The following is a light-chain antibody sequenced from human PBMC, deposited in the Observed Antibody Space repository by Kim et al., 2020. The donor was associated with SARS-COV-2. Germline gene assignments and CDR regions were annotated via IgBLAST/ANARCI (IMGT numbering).Light chain of an antibody. CDR2: RDR. Sequence: SYELTQPLSVSVALGQTATITCGGDNIASKNVQWYQQRPGQAPVLVIYRDRSRPSGIPERFSGSNSWNTATLTISGAQAGDEADFYCQVWDSNTVVFGGGTKVTVL. J-gene: IGLJ3*02. V-gene: IGLV3-9*01. CDR1: NIASKN. CDR3: QVWDSNTVV.